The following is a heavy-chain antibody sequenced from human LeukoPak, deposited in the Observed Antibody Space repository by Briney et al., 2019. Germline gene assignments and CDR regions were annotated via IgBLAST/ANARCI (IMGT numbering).Heavy chain of an antibody. Sequence: QAGGSLRLSCAATGFTFSNYWMDWVRHAPGKGLVWVSRINDDGSSTMYADSVKGPFTISRVNAKNMMYLQINSLRAEDTAVYYCARGSPPMNYDSSGYLDFWGQGTLVTASS. CDR1: GFTFSNYW. J-gene: IGHJ4*02. CDR2: INDDGSST. D-gene: IGHD3-22*01. V-gene: IGHV3-74*03. CDR3: ARGSPPMNYDSSGYLDF.